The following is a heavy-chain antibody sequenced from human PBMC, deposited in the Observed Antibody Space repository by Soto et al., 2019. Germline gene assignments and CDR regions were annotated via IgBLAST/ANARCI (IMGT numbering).Heavy chain of an antibody. CDR3: ATIVGANDY. D-gene: IGHD1-26*01. CDR2: IYSSGSA. CDR1: VCSIYTYS. V-gene: IGHV4-4*07. J-gene: IGHJ4*02. Sequence: ASETLSLTCAVSVCSIYTYSWTWLRQPAGKGLEWIGHIYSSGSANYNPSLKSRVSMSVDTSKNQFSLKLNSVTAADTAVYYCATIVGANDYWGQGALVNVSS.